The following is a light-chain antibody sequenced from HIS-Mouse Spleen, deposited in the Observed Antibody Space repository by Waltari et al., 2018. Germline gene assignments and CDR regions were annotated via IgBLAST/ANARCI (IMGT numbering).Light chain of an antibody. Sequence: QSVLTQPPSVSAAPGQKVTISCSGSSSNIGNNYVSWYQQLPGTAPKLLIYDNNKRPSGIPDRFSGSKSGTSATLGITGLQTGDEADYYCSSYAGSNNSLYVFGTGTKVTVL. CDR2: DNN. J-gene: IGLJ1*01. CDR3: SSYAGSNNSLYV. V-gene: IGLV1-51*01. CDR1: SSNIGNNY.